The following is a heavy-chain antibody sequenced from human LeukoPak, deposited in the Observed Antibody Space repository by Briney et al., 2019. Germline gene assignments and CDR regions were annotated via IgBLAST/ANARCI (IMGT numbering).Heavy chain of an antibody. J-gene: IGHJ5*02. CDR1: GYSFSKYW. Sequence: GESLKISCKGSGYSFSKYWIGWVRQMPGKGLEWLGIIYPGDSDTRYSPSFQGQVTISADKSISTAYLQWSSLKASDTAMYYCARRRRSSENWFDPWGQGTLVTVSS. D-gene: IGHD6-19*01. V-gene: IGHV5-51*01. CDR3: ARRRRSSENWFDP. CDR2: IYPGDSDT.